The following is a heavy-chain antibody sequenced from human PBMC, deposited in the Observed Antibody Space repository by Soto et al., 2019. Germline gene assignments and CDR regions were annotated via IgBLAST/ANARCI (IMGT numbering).Heavy chain of an antibody. J-gene: IGHJ3*02. CDR3: AARGGVARTFGVLYI. D-gene: IGHD3-3*01. V-gene: IGHV1-2*02. Sequence: QEQLVQSGPEVKMPGATLKMCCKTSSASSLSGDYVIWVRQAPGQGLEWMGWIYTDTGGTLYAKKFRGRVTVTMDTSSGTSYMELSSLTSEDTALYYCAARGGVARTFGVLYIWGQGTLVTVS. CDR2: IYTDTGGT. CDR1: ASSLSGDY.